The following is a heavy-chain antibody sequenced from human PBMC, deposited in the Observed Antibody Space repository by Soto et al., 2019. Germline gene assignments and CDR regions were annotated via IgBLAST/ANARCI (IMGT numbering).Heavy chain of an antibody. CDR2: IGTAGDT. CDR1: GFTFSSYD. V-gene: IGHV3-13*04. D-gene: IGHD5-12*01. J-gene: IGHJ4*02. Sequence: EVQLVESGGGLVQPGGSLRLSCAASGFTFSSYDMHWVRQATGKGLEWVSAIGTAGDTYYPGSVKGRFPISRENAKNSLYLQMNSLRAGDTAVYYCARWYSGYDYFDYWGQGTLVTVSS. CDR3: ARWYSGYDYFDY.